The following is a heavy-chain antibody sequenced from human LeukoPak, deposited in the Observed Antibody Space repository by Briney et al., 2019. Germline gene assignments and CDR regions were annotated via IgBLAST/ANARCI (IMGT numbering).Heavy chain of an antibody. V-gene: IGHV4-39*01. D-gene: IGHD2-15*01. Sequence: PSETLSLSCTVSGDSVSSRNFYWGWIRQPPGKGLEWIGSIYFGGSTYYNPSLKSRVTISVDTSMNQFSLKLSFVTTADTAVYYCARALGYCSGGSCTRGYNWFDPWGQGTLVTVSS. CDR3: ARALGYCSGGSCTRGYNWFDP. CDR1: GDSVSSRNFY. J-gene: IGHJ5*02. CDR2: IYFGGST.